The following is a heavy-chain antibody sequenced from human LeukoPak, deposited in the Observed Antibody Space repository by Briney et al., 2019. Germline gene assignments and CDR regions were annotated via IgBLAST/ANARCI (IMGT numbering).Heavy chain of an antibody. Sequence: GGSLRLSCAASGFTFSSYGIHWVRQAPGKGLEWVAVISHDGSNTDYADSVKGRFTISRDNSKNTLYLELNSLRVEDTATFYCAKGQEMDAGVFDSWGQASLVTVSS. V-gene: IGHV3-30*18. CDR3: AKGQEMDAGVFDS. J-gene: IGHJ4*02. CDR1: GFTFSSYG. D-gene: IGHD2-8*01. CDR2: ISHDGSNT.